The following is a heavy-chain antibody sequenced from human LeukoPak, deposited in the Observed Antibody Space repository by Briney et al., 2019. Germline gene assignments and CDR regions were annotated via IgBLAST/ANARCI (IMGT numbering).Heavy chain of an antibody. V-gene: IGHV3-49*04. CDR3: GRDLGTTETGDDF. D-gene: IGHD4-17*01. CDR1: GFNFGDYP. CDR2: IRSKAKGGTT. J-gene: IGHJ4*02. Sequence: SGGSLRLSCTASGFNFGDYPMNWVRQAAGKGLEWVGIIRSKAKGGTTDYAASVKGRFIISRDESKSIVYLQMNSLKSEDTAVYFCGRDLGTTETGDDFWGQGTLVTVSS.